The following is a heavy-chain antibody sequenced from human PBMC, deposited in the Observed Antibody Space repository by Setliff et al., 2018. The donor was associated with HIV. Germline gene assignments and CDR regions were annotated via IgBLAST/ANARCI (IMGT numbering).Heavy chain of an antibody. Sequence: SETLSLTCEVSGGSISSTKWWNWVRQPPGKGLEWIGEIYQSGTTNYNPSLKSRVTMSVDTSNNQFSLELSSVTAADTAVYYCARSDLDNGSGYFDYYSYYMDVWGRGTTVTVSS. CDR2: IYQSGTT. V-gene: IGHV4-4*02. CDR1: GGSISSTKW. CDR3: ARSDLDNGSGYFDYYSYYMDV. J-gene: IGHJ6*03. D-gene: IGHD3-22*01.